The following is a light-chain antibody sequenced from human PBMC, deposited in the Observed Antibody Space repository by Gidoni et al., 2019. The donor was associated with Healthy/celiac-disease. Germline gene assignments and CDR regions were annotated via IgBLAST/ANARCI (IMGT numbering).Light chain of an antibody. J-gene: IGKJ4*01. CDR2: AAS. CDR3: QQYYSYPLT. V-gene: IGKV1-8*01. Sequence: AIRLTQSPSSFSASTGDRVTITCRARQGISSYLAWYQQKPGKAPKLLIYAASTLQSGVPSRFSGSGSGTDFTLTISCLQAEDFATYYCQQYYSYPLTFGGGTKVEIK. CDR1: QGISSY.